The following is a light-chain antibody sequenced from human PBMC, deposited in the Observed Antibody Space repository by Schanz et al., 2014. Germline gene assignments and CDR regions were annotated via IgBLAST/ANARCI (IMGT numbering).Light chain of an antibody. J-gene: IGKJ1*01. CDR2: AAS. Sequence: DIQMTQSPSPLSASVGDRVTLTCRASQSINSWLAWYQQKPGKAPKLLIYAASTLQSGVPSRFSGSGSGTEFTLTISSLQPDDFATYYCQQYEGTFGQGTKVEIK. CDR3: QQYEGT. V-gene: IGKV1-5*01. CDR1: QSINSW.